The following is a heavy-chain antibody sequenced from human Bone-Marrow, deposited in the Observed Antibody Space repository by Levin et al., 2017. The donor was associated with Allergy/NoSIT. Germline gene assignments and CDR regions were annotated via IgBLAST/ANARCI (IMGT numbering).Heavy chain of an antibody. V-gene: IGHV3-30*18. CDR3: AKDTYPCSGGSCYFFDY. CDR2: ISLDGNTQ. D-gene: IGHD2-15*01. Sequence: RPGGSLRLSCAVSGFTFSNYAMHWVRQAPGRGLEWVAFISLDGNTQYYADSVKGRFTFSRDNSNNTLHLQMNSLRVEDTAIYYCAKDTYPCSGGSCYFFDYWGQGALVTVSS. CDR1: GFTFSNYA. J-gene: IGHJ4*02.